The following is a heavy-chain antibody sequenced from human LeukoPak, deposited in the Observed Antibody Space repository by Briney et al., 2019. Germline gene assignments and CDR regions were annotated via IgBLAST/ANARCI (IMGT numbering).Heavy chain of an antibody. V-gene: IGHV3-23*01. CDR2: ISGSGGST. D-gene: IGHD2-15*01. CDR1: GFTFSSYA. J-gene: IGHJ4*02. Sequence: GGSLRLSCAASGFTFSSYAMSWVRQAPGKGLEWVSGISGSGGSTYYADSVKGRFTISRDNSKNTLYLQMNSLRAEDTAVYYCAKDGYCSGGSCYSDYWGQGTLVTVSS. CDR3: AKDGYCSGGSCYSDY.